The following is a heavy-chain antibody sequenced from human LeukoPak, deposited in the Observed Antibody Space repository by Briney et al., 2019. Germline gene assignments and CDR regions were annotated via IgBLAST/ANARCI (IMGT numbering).Heavy chain of an antibody. CDR2: ISGDGRDT. V-gene: IGHV3-23*01. J-gene: IGHJ4*02. Sequence: GGSLRLSCAASGFTFDDYGMSWGRQAPGTGLQWVSSISGDGRDTFYAESVKGRFTVSRDNSKTTMFLQMNSLRVEDTALYYCARGARLQPMGEFWGQGTLVTVSS. D-gene: IGHD4-11*01. CDR3: ARGARLQPMGEF. CDR1: GFTFDDYG.